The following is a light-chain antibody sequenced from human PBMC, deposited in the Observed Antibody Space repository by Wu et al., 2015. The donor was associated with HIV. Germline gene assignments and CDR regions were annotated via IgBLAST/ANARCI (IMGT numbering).Light chain of an antibody. CDR1: QSVSRY. J-gene: IGKJ4*01. V-gene: IGKV3-11*01. Sequence: EIVLTQSPVTLSLSPGERATLSCRASQSVSRYLTWYQQKPGQAPRLLIYDASNRATGIPGRFSGNGSGTDFTLTISSLEPEDSAIYYCQQRGAWPLTFGGGTRVEIK. CDR3: QQRGAWPLT. CDR2: DAS.